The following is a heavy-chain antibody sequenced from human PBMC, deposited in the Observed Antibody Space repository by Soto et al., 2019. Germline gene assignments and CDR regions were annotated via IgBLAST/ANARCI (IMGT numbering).Heavy chain of an antibody. CDR3: ARGGGSPDY. Sequence: QVQLQESGPGLVKPSETLSLMCTVSGDSFSNKYWSWIRQPPGKGLEYIGYIYNSGTNYNPSLKRRVTISADTAKNQFSLKLSSVTAADTAVYYCARGGGSPDYWGQGTLVTVSS. D-gene: IGHD3-10*01. CDR2: IYNSGT. CDR1: GDSFSNKY. V-gene: IGHV4-59*01. J-gene: IGHJ4*02.